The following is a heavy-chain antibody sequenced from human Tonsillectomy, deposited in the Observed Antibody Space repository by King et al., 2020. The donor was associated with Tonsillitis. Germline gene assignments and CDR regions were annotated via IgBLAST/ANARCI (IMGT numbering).Heavy chain of an antibody. CDR1: GGSISSYY. Sequence: VQLQESGPGLVKPSETLSLTCAVSGGSISSYYWGWIRQPPGRRLEWIGYINYSGSTNYNPSLKSRVIISVDTSKNQFSLKLSSVTAADTAVYYCARHWSHLYYGDVWGKGTTVTVSS. V-gene: IGHV4-59*08. CDR2: INYSGST. J-gene: IGHJ6*03. CDR3: ARHWSHLYYGDV.